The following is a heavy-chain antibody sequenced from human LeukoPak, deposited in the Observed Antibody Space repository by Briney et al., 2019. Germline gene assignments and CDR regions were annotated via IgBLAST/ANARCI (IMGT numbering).Heavy chain of an antibody. V-gene: IGHV4-39*07. CDR2: IYYSGRT. Sequence: SETLSLTCTVSGGSISSSSYYWGWIRQPPGKGLEWIGSIYYSGRTYYNPSLKSRVAISVDTSKNQFSLKLNSVTAADTAVYYCAREDTGYAQFDYWGQGTLVTVSS. CDR3: AREDTGYAQFDY. D-gene: IGHD5-12*01. CDR1: GGSISSSSYY. J-gene: IGHJ4*02.